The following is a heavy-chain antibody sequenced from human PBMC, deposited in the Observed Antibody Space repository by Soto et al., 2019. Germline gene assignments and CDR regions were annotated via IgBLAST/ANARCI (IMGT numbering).Heavy chain of an antibody. Sequence: SETLSLTCAFYGGSFSGYYWSWIRQPPGKGLEWIGEINHSGSTNYNPSLKSRVTISVDTSKNQFSLKLSSVTAADTAVYYCAVGNYDILTGYYKQFDYWGQGTLVTVSS. CDR3: AVGNYDILTGYYKQFDY. J-gene: IGHJ4*02. V-gene: IGHV4-34*01. CDR1: GGSFSGYY. D-gene: IGHD3-9*01. CDR2: INHSGST.